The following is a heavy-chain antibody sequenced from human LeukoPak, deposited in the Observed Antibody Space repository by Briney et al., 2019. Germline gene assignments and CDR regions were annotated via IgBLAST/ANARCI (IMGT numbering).Heavy chain of an antibody. V-gene: IGHV3-72*01. Sequence: GGSLRLSCAASGFIFSDHYMDWVRQAPGKGLEWVGRTRSKVRSDTTEYAASVKGRFSISRDDSKNSLFLQMNRLQTEDTAVYYCVRFALATRYLDCWGQGTLVTVPS. CDR2: TRSKVRSDTT. D-gene: IGHD5-24*01. CDR1: GFIFSDHY. J-gene: IGHJ4*02. CDR3: VRFALATRYLDC.